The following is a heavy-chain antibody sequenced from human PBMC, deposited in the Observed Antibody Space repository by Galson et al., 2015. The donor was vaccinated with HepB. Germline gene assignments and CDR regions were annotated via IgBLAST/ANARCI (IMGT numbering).Heavy chain of an antibody. V-gene: IGHV6-1*01. CDR2: TYYRSKWYN. J-gene: IGHJ6*02. Sequence: CAISGDSASSNSAAWNWIRQSPSRGLEWLGRTYYRSKWYNDYAVSVKSRITINPDTSKNQFSLQLNSVTPEDTAVYYCARVRYSSSWRTLGYYYYYGMDVWGQGTTVTVSS. CDR3: ARVRYSSSWRTLGYYYYYGMDV. D-gene: IGHD6-13*01. CDR1: GDSASSNSAA.